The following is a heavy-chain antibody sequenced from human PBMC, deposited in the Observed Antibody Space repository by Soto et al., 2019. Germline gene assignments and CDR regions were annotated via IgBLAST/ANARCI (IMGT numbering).Heavy chain of an antibody. CDR1: GFTFSSHW. Sequence: EVQLVESGGGLVQPGGSLRLSCAASGFTFSSHWMHWLRQAPGKGLMWVSHIQTDGSTTNYADSVKGRFTVSRDNTKNTLYLQMNSLRAEDTAVYYCARYYVSGSSDSWGPGTLVTVSS. CDR3: ARYYVSGSSDS. D-gene: IGHD3-16*01. V-gene: IGHV3-74*01. J-gene: IGHJ4*02. CDR2: IQTDGSTT.